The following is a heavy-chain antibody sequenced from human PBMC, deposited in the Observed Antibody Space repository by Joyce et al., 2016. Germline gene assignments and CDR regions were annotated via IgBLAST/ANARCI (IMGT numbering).Heavy chain of an antibody. D-gene: IGHD2-15*01. J-gene: IGHJ4*02. CDR2: ISSDGTNK. V-gene: IGHV3-30*03. CDR3: ARGLGVVAVDYFEY. Sequence: QVQLVASGGGVVQPGRSLRLSCAASGLTVSSYAMNWGRQIPGKGLEWVSVISSDGTNKYYADSMDGRLTMSRDNSKSWLYLQMNTLKTEGTAVYYCARGLGVVAVDYFEYWGQGTLVTVSS. CDR1: GLTVSSYA.